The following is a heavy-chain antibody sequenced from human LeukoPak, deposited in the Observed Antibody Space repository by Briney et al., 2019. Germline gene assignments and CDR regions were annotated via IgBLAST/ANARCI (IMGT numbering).Heavy chain of an antibody. D-gene: IGHD7-27*01. CDR2: RKQERSEK. CDR1: GFNFSSNW. J-gene: IGHJ6*03. Sequence: GSLTLTCAASGFNFSSNWLSWVPQAQGKGLEWLANRKQERSEKYYVDSVKGRFTIPRDNAKNSLYLQMNSLRAEDTAVYYCAKSGFHWGDYYYSMDVWGKGTTVTVSS. CDR3: AKSGFHWGDYYYSMDV. V-gene: IGHV3-7*01.